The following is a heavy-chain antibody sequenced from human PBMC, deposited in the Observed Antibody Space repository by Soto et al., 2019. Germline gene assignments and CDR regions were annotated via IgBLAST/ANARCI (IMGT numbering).Heavy chain of an antibody. J-gene: IGHJ6*02. V-gene: IGHV4-4*02. CDR3: ASVRGGYYYAMDV. CDR2: IYHSGST. Sequence: QVQLQESGPGLVKPSGTLSLTCAVSGGSISSSNWWSWVRQPPGKGLEWIGEIYHSGSTNFNPSLKSRVTISVDKSKNQFSLKLSSVTASDTAVYYCASVRGGYYYAMDVWGQGTTVTVSS. D-gene: IGHD3-10*02. CDR1: GGSISSSNW.